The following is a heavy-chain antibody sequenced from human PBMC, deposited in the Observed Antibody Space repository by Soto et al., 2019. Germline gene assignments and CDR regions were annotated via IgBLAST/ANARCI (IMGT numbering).Heavy chain of an antibody. Sequence: QVQLVESGGGLVKPGGSLRLSCAASGFILSDYYMSWIRQAPGKGLDWVSYISVSGTSIYYADSVKGRFTVSRDNAKSSVYLQMNSLRAEDTAIYYSVRDGGPLSYYGLDVWGQGTTVTVSS. J-gene: IGHJ6*02. CDR3: VRDGGPLSYYGLDV. CDR2: ISVSGTSI. D-gene: IGHD3-16*01. CDR1: GFILSDYY. V-gene: IGHV3-11*01.